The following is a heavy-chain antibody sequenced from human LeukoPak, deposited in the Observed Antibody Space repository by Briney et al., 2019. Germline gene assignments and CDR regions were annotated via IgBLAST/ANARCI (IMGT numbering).Heavy chain of an antibody. CDR2: ISSSSSYI. CDR1: GFTFSSYS. CDR3: ARNRITMVRGSYFNNYYFDY. J-gene: IGHJ4*02. V-gene: IGHV3-21*01. D-gene: IGHD3-10*01. Sequence: PGGPLRLSCAASGFTFSSYSMNWVRQAPGKGLEWVSSISSSSSYIYYADSVKGRFTISRDNAKNSLYLQMNSLRAEDTAVYYCARNRITMVRGSYFNNYYFDYWGQGTLVTVSS.